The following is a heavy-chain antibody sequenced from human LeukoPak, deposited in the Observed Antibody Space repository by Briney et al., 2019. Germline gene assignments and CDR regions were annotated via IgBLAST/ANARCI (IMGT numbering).Heavy chain of an antibody. CDR2: ISAYNGNT. D-gene: IGHD2-2*01. Sequence: ASVKVSCKASGYTFTSYGISWVPQAPGQGLEWMGWISAYNGNTNYAQKLQGRVTMTTDTSTSTAYMELRSLRPDDTAVYYCARRSPGYCSSTSCYGLDYWGQGTLVTVSS. V-gene: IGHV1-18*04. CDR1: GYTFTSYG. CDR3: ARRSPGYCSSTSCYGLDY. J-gene: IGHJ4*02.